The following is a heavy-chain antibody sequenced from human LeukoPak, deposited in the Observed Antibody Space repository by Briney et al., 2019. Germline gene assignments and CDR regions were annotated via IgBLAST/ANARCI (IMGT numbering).Heavy chain of an antibody. CDR2: ISGSGDSA. CDR3: TKASAARCIGVFCYPFDH. D-gene: IGHD2-15*01. V-gene: IGHV3-23*01. J-gene: IGHJ4*02. CDR1: GFTLRSYV. Sequence: GGSLRLSCVASGFTLRSYVMNWVRQTPGKGLEWVSSISGSGDSAFYADSVKGRFTISRDNSKNILYLQMNSLRVEDTAVYYCTKASAARCIGVFCYPFDHWGQGTLVTVSS.